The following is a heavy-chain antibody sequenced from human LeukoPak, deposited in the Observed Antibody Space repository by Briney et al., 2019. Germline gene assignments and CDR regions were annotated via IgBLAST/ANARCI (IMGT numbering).Heavy chain of an antibody. CDR2: ISSSSSYI. V-gene: IGHV3-21*04. CDR3: AKDRYYGSGSLGHFDY. J-gene: IGHJ4*02. D-gene: IGHD3-10*01. Sequence: PGGSLRLSCAASGFTFSSYSMNWVRQAPGKGLEWVSSISSSSSYIYYADSVKGRFTISRDNAKNSLYLQMNSLRAEDTALYYCAKDRYYGSGSLGHFDYWGQGTLVTVSS. CDR1: GFTFSSYS.